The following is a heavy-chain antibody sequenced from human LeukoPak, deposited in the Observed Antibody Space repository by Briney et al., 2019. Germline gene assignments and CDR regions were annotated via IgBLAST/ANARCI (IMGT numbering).Heavy chain of an antibody. Sequence: SETLSLTCIVSGGSIISGDYYWSWIRQPPGKGLEWIGYIYHNGDTCYNPSLKSRVSISVDTSKNQFSLKLSSVTSADTAVYYCARAGVVPAAINRAFDIWGQGSVVTVSS. V-gene: IGHV4-30-4*08. CDR1: GGSIISGDYY. CDR2: IYHNGDT. J-gene: IGHJ3*02. D-gene: IGHD2-2*02. CDR3: ARAGVVPAAINRAFDI.